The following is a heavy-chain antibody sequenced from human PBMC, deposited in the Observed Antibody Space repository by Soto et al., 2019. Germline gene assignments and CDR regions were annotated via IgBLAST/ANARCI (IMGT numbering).Heavy chain of an antibody. V-gene: IGHV3-7*01. CDR1: GFSLGNYW. Sequence: GGSLRLSCAASGFSLGNYWMTWVRQAPGRGLERVANIGPDGRESYYLDSVRGRFTISRDNAKNSLFVQMNSLRAEDTAVYYCAREAPTNCFDCWGQGTLVTVSS. J-gene: IGHJ4*02. CDR3: AREAPTNCFDC. D-gene: IGHD2-2*01. CDR2: IGPDGRES.